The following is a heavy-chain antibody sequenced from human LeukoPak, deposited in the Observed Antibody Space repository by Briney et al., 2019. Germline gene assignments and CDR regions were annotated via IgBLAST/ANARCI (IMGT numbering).Heavy chain of an antibody. CDR1: GGSISSYY. V-gene: IGHV4-59*01. J-gene: IGHJ4*02. CDR2: IYYSGST. CDR3: ARAGWLQPVDY. Sequence: SETLSLTCTVSGGSISSYYWSWIRQPPGKGLEWIGYIYYSGSTNYNPSLKSRVTISVDTSKNQFSLKLSSVTAADTAVYYCARAGWLQPVDYWGRGTLVTVSS. D-gene: IGHD5-24*01.